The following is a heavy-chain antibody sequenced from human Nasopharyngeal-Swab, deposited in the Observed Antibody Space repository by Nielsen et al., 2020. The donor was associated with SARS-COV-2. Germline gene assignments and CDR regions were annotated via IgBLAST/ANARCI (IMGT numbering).Heavy chain of an antibody. J-gene: IGHJ3*02. Sequence: SETLSLTCTVSGGSISSVGYYWSWIRQHPGKGLEWIGYIYYSGSTYYSPSLKSRVTISVDTSKNQFSLRLSSVTAADTAVYYCARDLTPMVIIYAFDMWGQGTMVTVSS. CDR1: GGSISSVGYY. D-gene: IGHD5-18*01. CDR2: IYYSGST. CDR3: ARDLTPMVIIYAFDM. V-gene: IGHV4-31*03.